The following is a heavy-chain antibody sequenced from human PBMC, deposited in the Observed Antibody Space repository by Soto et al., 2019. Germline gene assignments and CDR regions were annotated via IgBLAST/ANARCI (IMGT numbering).Heavy chain of an antibody. V-gene: IGHV3-48*02. Sequence: PGGSLRLSCAASGFTFSSYSMNWVRQAPGKGLEWVSYISSSSSTIYYADSVKGRFTISRDNAKNSLYLQMNSLRDEDTAVYYCARDLSFRTILHAFDIWGQGTMVTVSS. D-gene: IGHD2-8*01. J-gene: IGHJ3*02. CDR1: GFTFSSYS. CDR2: ISSSSSTI. CDR3: ARDLSFRTILHAFDI.